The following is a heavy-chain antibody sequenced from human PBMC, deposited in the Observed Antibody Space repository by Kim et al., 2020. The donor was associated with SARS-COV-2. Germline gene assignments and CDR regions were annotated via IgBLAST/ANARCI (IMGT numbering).Heavy chain of an antibody. J-gene: IGHJ4*02. CDR3: AKDLNPYIVVVPAAMGY. D-gene: IGHD2-2*01. V-gene: IGHV3-30*02. Sequence: VHGRFTISRDNSKNTLYLQMNSLRAEDTAVYYCAKDLNPYIVVVPAAMGYWGQGTLVTVSS.